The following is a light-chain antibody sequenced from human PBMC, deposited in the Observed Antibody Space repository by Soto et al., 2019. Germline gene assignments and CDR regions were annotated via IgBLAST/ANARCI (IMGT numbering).Light chain of an antibody. J-gene: IGKJ2*01. CDR1: QDISNY. CDR2: DAS. V-gene: IGKV1-33*01. Sequence: DIQMTQSPSSLSASVGDRVTITCQASQDISNYLNWYQQKPGKAPKLLIYDASNLETGVPSRVSVSGSGTDFTFTISCLKPEDIATYYCQQYDNLTPYTFGQGTKLEIK. CDR3: QQYDNLTPYT.